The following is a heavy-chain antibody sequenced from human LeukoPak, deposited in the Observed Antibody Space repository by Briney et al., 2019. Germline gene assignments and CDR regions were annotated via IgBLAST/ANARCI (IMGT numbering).Heavy chain of an antibody. J-gene: IGHJ5*02. CDR2: INPNSGGT. V-gene: IGHV1-2*06. CDR3: ARGVPAASPWWFDP. Sequence: ASVKVSCKASGYTFTGYYIHWVRQAPGQGLEWMGRINPNSGGTNYAQKFQGRVTMTRDASISTAYMELSRLRSDDTAVYYCARGVPAASPWWFDPWGQGTLVTVSS. CDR1: GYTFTGYY. D-gene: IGHD2-2*01.